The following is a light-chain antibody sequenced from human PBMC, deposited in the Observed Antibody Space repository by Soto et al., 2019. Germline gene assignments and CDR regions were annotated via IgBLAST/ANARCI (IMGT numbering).Light chain of an antibody. V-gene: IGKV3-15*01. J-gene: IGKJ1*01. CDR1: QSVSNIY. Sequence: EIVLTQSPGTLSLSPGERATVSCRASQSVSNIYLAWYQQKPGQAPRLLIYGASTRATGIPARFSGSGSGTEFSLTISSLQSEDFAVYYCQQYNNWPRTFGQGTKVDIK. CDR3: QQYNNWPRT. CDR2: GAS.